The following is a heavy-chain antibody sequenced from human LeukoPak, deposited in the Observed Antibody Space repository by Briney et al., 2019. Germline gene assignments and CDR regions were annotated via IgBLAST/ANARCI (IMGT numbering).Heavy chain of an antibody. J-gene: IGHJ4*02. V-gene: IGHV4-34*01. Sequence: SETLSLTCSVHGGSFSGYYWSWIRQPPGKGLEWIGEINHCGNTNYNPSLKSRVTISVDTSKNQFSLKLSSVTAADTAVYYCARGPYTYNHYYDTRSRRVFFDYWGQGTLVTVSS. CDR3: ARGPYTYNHYYDTRSRRVFFDY. D-gene: IGHD3-22*01. CDR1: GGSFSGYY. CDR2: INHCGNT.